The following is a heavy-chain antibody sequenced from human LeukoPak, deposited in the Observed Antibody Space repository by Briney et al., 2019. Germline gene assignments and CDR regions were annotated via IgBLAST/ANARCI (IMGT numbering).Heavy chain of an antibody. CDR1: GGSISSGGYY. CDR3: ARSLYYDFWSGYPNPNWFDP. CDR2: IYYSGST. V-gene: IGHV4-31*11. J-gene: IGHJ5*02. D-gene: IGHD3-3*01. Sequence: SETLSLTCAVSGGSISSGGYYWSWIRQHPGKGLEWIGYIYYSGSTYYNPSPKSRATISVDTSKNQFSLKLSSVTAADTAVYYCARSLYYDFWSGYPNPNWFDPWGQGTLVTVSS.